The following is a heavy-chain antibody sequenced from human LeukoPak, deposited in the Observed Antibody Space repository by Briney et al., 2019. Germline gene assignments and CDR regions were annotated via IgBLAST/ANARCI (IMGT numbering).Heavy chain of an antibody. J-gene: IGHJ4*02. Sequence: ASVKVSCKASGYTFTSYYMHWVRQAPGQGLEWMGIINPSGGSTSYAQKFQGRVTMTRDTSTSTVYTELSSLRSEDTAVYYCARDADYYDSSGYVVFDYWGQGTLVTVSS. CDR1: GYTFTSYY. D-gene: IGHD3-22*01. V-gene: IGHV1-46*01. CDR3: ARDADYYDSSGYVVFDY. CDR2: INPSGGST.